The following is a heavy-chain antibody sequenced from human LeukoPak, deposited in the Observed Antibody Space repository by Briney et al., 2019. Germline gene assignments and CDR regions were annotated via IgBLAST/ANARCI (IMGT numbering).Heavy chain of an antibody. D-gene: IGHD4-17*01. CDR3: ARVSDGDYANYYYYGMDV. CDR2: ISAYNGNT. CDR1: GYTFTSYG. Sequence: ASVKVSCKASGYTFTSYGISWVRQAPGQGLEWMGWISAYNGNTNYAQKLQGRVTMTTDTSTSTAYMELRSLRSDDTAVYYCARVSDGDYANYYYYGMDVWGQGTTVTVSS. V-gene: IGHV1-18*01. J-gene: IGHJ6*02.